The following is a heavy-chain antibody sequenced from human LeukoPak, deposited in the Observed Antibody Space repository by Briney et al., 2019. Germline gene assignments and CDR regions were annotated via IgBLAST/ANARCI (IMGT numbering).Heavy chain of an antibody. D-gene: IGHD3-10*01. CDR2: INHSGST. CDR3: ARHFPQKGGGITMVRGVRQPRGAFDI. CDR1: GGSISSSNYY. Sequence: SETLSLTCTVSGGSISSSNYYWGWIRQPPGKGLEWIGEINHSGSTNYNPSLKSRVTISVDTSKNQFSLRLSSVTAADTAVYYCARHFPQKGGGITMVRGVRQPRGAFDIWGQGTMVTVSS. J-gene: IGHJ3*02. V-gene: IGHV4-39*01.